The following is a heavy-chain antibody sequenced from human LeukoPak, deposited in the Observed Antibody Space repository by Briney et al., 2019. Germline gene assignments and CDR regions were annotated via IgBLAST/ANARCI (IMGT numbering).Heavy chain of an antibody. CDR1: GFTFSSYA. V-gene: IGHV3-23*01. CDR2: ISGSGGST. Sequence: GGSLRLSCAASGFTFSSYAMSWVRQAPGKGLEWVSAISGSGGSTYYADSVKGRFTISRDNSKNTLYLQMNSLKTEDTAVYYCTTEPGDGDYGNFDYWGQGTLVTVSS. J-gene: IGHJ4*02. D-gene: IGHD4-17*01. CDR3: TTEPGDGDYGNFDY.